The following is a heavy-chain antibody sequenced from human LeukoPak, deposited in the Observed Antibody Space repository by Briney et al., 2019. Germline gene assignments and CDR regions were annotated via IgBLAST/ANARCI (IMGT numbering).Heavy chain of an antibody. J-gene: IGHJ4*02. D-gene: IGHD3-10*01. CDR1: GVSISSSNSY. CDR3: ARRSSGLLWFGELAYYFDY. CDR2: IYYSGNT. Sequence: SSETLSLTCTVSGVSISSSNSYWGWIRQPPGKGLEWIGSIYYSGNTYYNASLKSQVSISIDTSKNQFSLRLTSVTAADTAVYYCARRSSGLLWFGELAYYFDYWGQGTLVTVSS. V-gene: IGHV4-39*01.